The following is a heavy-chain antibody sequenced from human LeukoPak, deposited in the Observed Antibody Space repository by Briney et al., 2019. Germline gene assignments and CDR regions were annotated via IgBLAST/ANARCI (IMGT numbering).Heavy chain of an antibody. CDR3: ARGPDTAMVLLDNLHYYYYMDV. Sequence: GASVKVSCKASGYTFTSYDINWVRQATGQGLEWRGWMNPNSGNTGYAQKFQGRVTMTRNTSISTAYMELSSLRSEDTAVYYCARGPDTAMVLLDNLHYYYYMDVWGKGTTVTISS. CDR1: GYTFTSYD. D-gene: IGHD5-18*01. V-gene: IGHV1-8*01. J-gene: IGHJ6*03. CDR2: MNPNSGNT.